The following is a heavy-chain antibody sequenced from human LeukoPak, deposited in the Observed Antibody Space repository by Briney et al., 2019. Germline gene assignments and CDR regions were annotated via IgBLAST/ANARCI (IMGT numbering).Heavy chain of an antibody. D-gene: IGHD2-2*01. CDR1: DYSISSAYY. Sequence: SETLSLTCTVSDYSISSAYYCGWIRQPPGKGLEWIGSIYHSGGTYYNPSLKSRVTISVDTSKNQFSLKLTSVTAADTAIYYCASRVVVPAYYYDCWGQGTLVTVSS. J-gene: IGHJ4*02. V-gene: IGHV4-38-2*02. CDR3: ASRVVVPAYYYDC. CDR2: IYHSGGT.